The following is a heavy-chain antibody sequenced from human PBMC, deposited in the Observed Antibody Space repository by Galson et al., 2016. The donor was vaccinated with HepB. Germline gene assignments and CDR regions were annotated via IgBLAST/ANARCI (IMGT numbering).Heavy chain of an antibody. J-gene: IGHJ6*02. CDR2: ISYDGSNK. CDR1: GFTFRSYA. V-gene: IGHV3-30-3*01. D-gene: IGHD6-13*01. CDR3: ARGRYGSGGWYTPFDYYGMDL. Sequence: SLRLSCAASGFTFRSYAMHWVRQVPGKGLEWVALISYDGSNKYYADSVKGRFTISRDNSKNTLYLQMNSLRAEDTAVFYCARGRYGSGGWYTPFDYYGMDLWGQGTTVTVSS.